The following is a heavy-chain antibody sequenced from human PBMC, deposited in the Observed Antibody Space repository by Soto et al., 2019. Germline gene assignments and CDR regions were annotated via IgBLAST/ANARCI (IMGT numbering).Heavy chain of an antibody. J-gene: IGHJ4*02. CDR3: ASVPQYSSSWYYFDY. D-gene: IGHD6-13*01. V-gene: IGHV3-30-3*01. CDR1: GFTFSSYA. CDR2: ISYDGSNK. Sequence: GGSLRLSCAASGFTFSSYAMHWVRQAPGKGLEWVAVISYDGSNKYYADSVKGRFTISRDNSKNTLYLQMNSLRAEDTAVYYCASVPQYSSSWYYFDYWGQGTLVTVSS.